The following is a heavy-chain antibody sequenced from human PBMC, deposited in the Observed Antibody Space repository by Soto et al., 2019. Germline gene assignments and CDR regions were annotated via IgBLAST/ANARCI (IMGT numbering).Heavy chain of an antibody. CDR1: GFTFISYA. J-gene: IGHJ2*01. CDR3: ARKVPGSTTRPDYWYFDL. Sequence: EVQLLESGGGLVQPGGSLRLSCAASGFTFISYAMNWVRQAPGKGLQWVSAISGGGDATFCADSVKGRFTISRDNSRNTVTLQMTSLGADDTAVYYCARKVPGSTTRPDYWYFDLWGRGTLVTVSS. V-gene: IGHV3-23*01. CDR2: ISGGGDAT. D-gene: IGHD3-10*01.